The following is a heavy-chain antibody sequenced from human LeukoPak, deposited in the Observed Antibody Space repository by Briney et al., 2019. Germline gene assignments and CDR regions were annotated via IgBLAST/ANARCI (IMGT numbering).Heavy chain of an antibody. CDR2: ISSSSSYI. J-gene: IGHJ6*03. CDR3: AGRRTSTMDMDV. CDR1: GFTFSSYS. D-gene: IGHD2-2*01. V-gene: IGHV3-21*01. Sequence: GGSLRLSCAASGFTFSSYSMNWVRQAPGKGLEWVSSISSSSSYIYYADSVKGRFTISRDNAKNSLYLQMNSLRAEDTAVYYCAGRRTSTMDMDVWGKGTTVTISS.